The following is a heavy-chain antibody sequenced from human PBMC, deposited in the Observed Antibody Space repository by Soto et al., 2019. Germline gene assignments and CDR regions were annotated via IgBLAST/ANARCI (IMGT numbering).Heavy chain of an antibody. Sequence: GGSLRLSCAASGFTFDDYAMHWVRQAPGKGLEWVSGISWNSGSIGYADSVKGRFTISRDNAKNSLYLQMNSLRAEDTALYYCAKDIKALSSSWYGPYYYYYGMDVWGQGTTVTVSS. V-gene: IGHV3-9*01. D-gene: IGHD6-13*01. CDR3: AKDIKALSSSWYGPYYYYYGMDV. CDR2: ISWNSGSI. CDR1: GFTFDDYA. J-gene: IGHJ6*02.